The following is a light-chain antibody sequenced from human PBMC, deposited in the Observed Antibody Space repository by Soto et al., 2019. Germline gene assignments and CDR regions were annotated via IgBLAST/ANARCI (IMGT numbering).Light chain of an antibody. J-gene: IGKJ4*01. Sequence: EIVLTQSPGTLSLSPGERATLSCRASQSVSSSYLAWYQQKPGQAPRLLIYGASSRATGLPNRFSGSGSGKDFTLTISILEHEDFAVYCCQQYGSSPIFGGGTKVEIK. V-gene: IGKV3-20*01. CDR1: QSVSSSY. CDR2: GAS. CDR3: QQYGSSPI.